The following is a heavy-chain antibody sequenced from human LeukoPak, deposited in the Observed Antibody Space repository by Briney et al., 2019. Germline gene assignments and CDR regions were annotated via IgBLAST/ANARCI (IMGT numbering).Heavy chain of an antibody. V-gene: IGHV4-59*12. CDR2: IYYTGST. Sequence: PSETLSLTCTVSGDSITSYYWSWVRQPPGKGLEWIGYIYYTGSTNYNPSLKSRVTMSVDTSKNQFSLKLSSVTAADTAVYYCARGASSRFEHWGQGTLVTVSS. D-gene: IGHD6-13*01. CDR1: GDSITSYY. J-gene: IGHJ4*02. CDR3: ARGASSRFEH.